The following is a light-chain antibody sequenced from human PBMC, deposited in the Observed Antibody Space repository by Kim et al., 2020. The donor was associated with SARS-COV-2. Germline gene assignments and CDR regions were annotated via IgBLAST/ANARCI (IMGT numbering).Light chain of an antibody. J-gene: IGLJ1*01. CDR1: NLGEKY. CDR3: QAWDGSTFV. CDR2: QND. Sequence: TPPPSVSVSPGQTASITCSGHNLGEKYACWYQHKPGQSPVLVIYQNDKRPSGIPERFSGSNSGNTASLTISGTQAVDEADYFCQAWDGSTFVFGTGTQLTVL. V-gene: IGLV3-1*01.